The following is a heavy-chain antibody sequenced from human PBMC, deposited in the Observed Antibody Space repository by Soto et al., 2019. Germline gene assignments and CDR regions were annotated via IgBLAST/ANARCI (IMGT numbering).Heavy chain of an antibody. V-gene: IGHV4-39*01. J-gene: IGHJ6*02. Sequence: XEILSLKCTVPGGSISSSSYYWGWIRQPPGKGLEWIGSIYYSGSTYYNPSLKSRVTISVDTSKNQFSLKLSSVTAADTAVYYCARRAEGRNRRGPYYYSYYGMDVWGQGTTVTVS. CDR1: GGSISSSSYY. CDR2: IYYSGST. CDR3: ARRAEGRNRRGPYYYSYYGMDV. D-gene: IGHD6-25*01.